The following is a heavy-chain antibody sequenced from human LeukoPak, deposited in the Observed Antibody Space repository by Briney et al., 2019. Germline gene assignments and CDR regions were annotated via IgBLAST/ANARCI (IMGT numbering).Heavy chain of an antibody. Sequence: ASVKVSCKASGYTFTSYGISWVRQAPGQGLEWMGWINPNSGGTNYAQKFQGRVTMTRDTSISTAYMELSRLRSDDTAVYYCIYSGYDSDYWGQGTLVTVSS. CDR3: IYSGYDSDY. V-gene: IGHV1-2*02. J-gene: IGHJ4*02. CDR2: INPNSGGT. CDR1: GYTFTSYG. D-gene: IGHD5-12*01.